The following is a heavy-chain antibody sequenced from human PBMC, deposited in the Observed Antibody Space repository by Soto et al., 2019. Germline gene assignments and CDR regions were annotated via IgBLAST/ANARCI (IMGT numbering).Heavy chain of an antibody. CDR1: GGSISSYY. Sequence: PSETLSLTCTVSGGSISSYYWSWIRQPPGKGLEWIGYIYYSGSTNYNPSLKSRVTISVDTSKNQFSLKLSSVTAADTAVYYCAREKWGYSSSWYKRSSWFDPWGQGTLVTVSS. D-gene: IGHD6-13*01. CDR2: IYYSGST. J-gene: IGHJ5*02. CDR3: AREKWGYSSSWYKRSSWFDP. V-gene: IGHV4-59*01.